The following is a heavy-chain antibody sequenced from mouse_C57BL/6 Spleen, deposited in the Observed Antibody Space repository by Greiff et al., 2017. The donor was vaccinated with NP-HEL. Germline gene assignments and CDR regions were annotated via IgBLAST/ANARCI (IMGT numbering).Heavy chain of an antibody. CDR2: ISYDGSN. D-gene: IGHD1-1*01. Sequence: EVKLQESGPGLVKPSQSLSLTCSVTGYSITSGYYWNWIRQFPGNKLEWMGYISYDGSNNYNPSLKNRISITRDTSKNQFFLKLNSVTTEDTATYYCARSHGSSGWFAYWGQGTLVTVSA. CDR3: ARSHGSSGWFAY. CDR1: GYSITSGYY. J-gene: IGHJ3*01. V-gene: IGHV3-6*01.